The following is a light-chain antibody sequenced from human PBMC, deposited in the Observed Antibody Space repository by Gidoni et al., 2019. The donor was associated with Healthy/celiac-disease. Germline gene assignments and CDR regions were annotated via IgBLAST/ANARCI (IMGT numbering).Light chain of an antibody. CDR1: QSISSY. CDR2: AAS. CDR3: QKSYSTPLT. J-gene: IGKJ4*01. Sequence: DIHMTQSPSSLSASVGDRVTITCRASQSISSYLNWYQQKPGKAPKLLIYAASSLQSGVPSRLSGSGSGTDFTLTISSLQPEDFATYYCQKSYSTPLTFGGGTKVEIK. V-gene: IGKV1-39*01.